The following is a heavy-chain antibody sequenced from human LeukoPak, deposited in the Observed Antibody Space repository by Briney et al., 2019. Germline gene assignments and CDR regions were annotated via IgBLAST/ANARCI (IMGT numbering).Heavy chain of an antibody. CDR1: GYTFTSYG. J-gene: IGHJ5*02. CDR2: ISAYSGNT. Sequence: GASVKVSCKASGYTFTSYGISWVRQAPGQGLEWMGWISAYSGNTNYAQKLQGRVTMTTDTSTSTAYMELRSLRSDDTAVYYCARDGRRYCSSTSCPPDPWGQGTLVTVSS. CDR3: ARDGRRYCSSTSCPPDP. D-gene: IGHD2-2*01. V-gene: IGHV1-18*01.